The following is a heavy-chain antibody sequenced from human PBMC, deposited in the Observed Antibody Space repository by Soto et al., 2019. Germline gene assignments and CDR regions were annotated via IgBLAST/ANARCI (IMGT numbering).Heavy chain of an antibody. Sequence: SETLSLTCAVYGGSFSGYYWGWIRQPPGKGLEWVGEINHSGSTNYNPSLKSRVTISVDTSKNQFSLKLSSVTAADTAVYYCGRGLGGSCYDYWGQGPLVTVSS. CDR1: GGSFSGYY. CDR3: GRGLGGSCYDY. J-gene: IGHJ4*02. D-gene: IGHD2-15*01. V-gene: IGHV4-34*01. CDR2: INHSGST.